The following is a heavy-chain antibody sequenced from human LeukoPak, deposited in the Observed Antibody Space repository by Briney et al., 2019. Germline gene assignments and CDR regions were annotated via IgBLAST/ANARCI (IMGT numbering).Heavy chain of an antibody. CDR3: AWEEMATTFDY. D-gene: IGHD5-24*01. J-gene: IGHJ4*02. CDR2: IIPIFGTA. Sequence: SVKVSCKASGGTFSSYAISWVRQAPGQGLGWMGGIIPIFGTANYAQKFQGRVTITTDESTSTAYMELSSLRSEDTAVYYCAWEEMATTFDYWGQGTLVTVSS. CDR1: GGTFSSYA. V-gene: IGHV1-69*05.